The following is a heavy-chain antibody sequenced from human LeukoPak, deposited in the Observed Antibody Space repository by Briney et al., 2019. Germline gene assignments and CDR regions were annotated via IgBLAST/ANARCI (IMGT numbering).Heavy chain of an antibody. CDR2: IYYSGST. V-gene: IGHV4-59*01. D-gene: IGHD3-10*01. CDR1: GGSISSYY. CDR3: ARHPDYYGSGSSNWFDP. J-gene: IGHJ5*02. Sequence: SETLSLTCTLSGGSISSYYWSWIRQPPGKGLEWMGYIYYSGSTNYNPSLKSRVTISVDTSKNQFSLKLSSVTAADTAVYYCARHPDYYGSGSSNWFDPWGQGTLVTVSS.